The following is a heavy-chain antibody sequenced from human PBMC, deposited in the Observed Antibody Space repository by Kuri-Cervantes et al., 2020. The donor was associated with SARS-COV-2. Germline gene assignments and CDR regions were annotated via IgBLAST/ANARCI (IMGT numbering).Heavy chain of an antibody. CDR3: ARGIGDMSNFSNWFDP. CDR1: GYTFTGYY. Sequence: ASVKVSCKASGYTFTGYYMHWVRQAPGQGLEWMGWINPNSGGTNYAQKLQGWVTMTRDTSISTAYKELSRLRSDDTAVYYCARGIGDMSNFSNWFDPWGQGTLVTVSS. D-gene: IGHD2-21*01. CDR2: INPNSGGT. V-gene: IGHV1-2*04. J-gene: IGHJ5*02.